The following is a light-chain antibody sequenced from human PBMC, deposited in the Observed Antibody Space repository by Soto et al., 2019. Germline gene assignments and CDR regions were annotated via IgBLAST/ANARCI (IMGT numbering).Light chain of an antibody. CDR3: QQYFETPWT. J-gene: IGKJ1*01. CDR2: GAS. CDR1: QSVSSH. V-gene: IGKV3-15*01. Sequence: EVVMTQSPDTLSVSPGERATLSCRASQSVSSHLAWYQQKPGQAPRLLIYGASTRATGIPARFSGSVSGTEFTLTISSLQAEDVAVYFCQQYFETPWTFGQGTKVEIK.